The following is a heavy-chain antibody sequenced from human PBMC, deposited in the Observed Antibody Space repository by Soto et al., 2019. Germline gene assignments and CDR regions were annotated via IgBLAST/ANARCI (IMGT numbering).Heavy chain of an antibody. J-gene: IGHJ2*01. V-gene: IGHV4-30-2*01. CDR1: GGSISSGGYS. CDR3: ARVPGL. CDR2: IYHSGST. Sequence: QLQLQESGSGLEKPSQTLSLTCAVCGGSISSGGYSWSWIRQPPGKGLERIGYIYHSGSTYYNPSLKSRVTISVDRSKNQFSLKLSSVTAADTAVYYCARVPGLWGRGTLVTVSS.